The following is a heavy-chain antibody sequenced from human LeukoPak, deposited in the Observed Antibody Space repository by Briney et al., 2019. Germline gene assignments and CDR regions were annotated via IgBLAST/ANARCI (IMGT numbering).Heavy chain of an antibody. CDR3: TRDKNYGDSWDY. J-gene: IGHJ4*02. V-gene: IGHV3-48*03. D-gene: IGHD4-17*01. CDR2: ISSSGSTI. Sequence: GGSLRLSCAASGFTFSSYEMNWVRQAPGKGLEWVSYISSSGSTIYYADSVKGRFTISTDNAKNSLYLQMNSLRAEDTAVYYCTRDKNYGDSWDYWGQGTLVTVSS. CDR1: GFTFSSYE.